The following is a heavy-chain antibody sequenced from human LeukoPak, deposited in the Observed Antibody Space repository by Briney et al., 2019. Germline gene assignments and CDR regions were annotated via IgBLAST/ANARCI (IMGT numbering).Heavy chain of an antibody. CDR2: VTADST. CDR3: AKGATGYCSSTSCLYYFDY. CDR1: GFTFGTYA. V-gene: IGHV3-23*01. D-gene: IGHD2-2*01. J-gene: IGHJ4*02. Sequence: GGSLRLSCAASGFTFGTYAMSWVRQAPGKGLEWVATVTADSTYYSDSVKGRFTISRDNSKNTLYLQMNSLRAEDTAVYYCAKGATGYCSSTSCLYYFDYWGQGTLVTVSS.